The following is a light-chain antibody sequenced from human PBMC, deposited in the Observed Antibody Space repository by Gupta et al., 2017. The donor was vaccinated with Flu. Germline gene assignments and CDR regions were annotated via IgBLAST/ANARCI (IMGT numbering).Light chain of an antibody. CDR2: SNN. Sequence: QSVLTQPPSASGTPGQMVTISCSGSSSHIGSNTVNWYQQLPGTAPKLLIYSNNQRPSGVPDRFSGSKSGTSASLAISGLQSEDEADYYCAAWDDSLNGPVFGGGTKLTVL. J-gene: IGLJ3*02. CDR1: SSHIGSNT. CDR3: AAWDDSLNGPV. V-gene: IGLV1-44*01.